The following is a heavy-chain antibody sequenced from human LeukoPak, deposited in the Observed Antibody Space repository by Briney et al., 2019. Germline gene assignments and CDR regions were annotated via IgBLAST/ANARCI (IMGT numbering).Heavy chain of an antibody. D-gene: IGHD6-6*01. Sequence: PQTLSLTCTVSGGSISSGGYYWSWIRQLPGKGLEWIGYIYYSGSTYYNPSLKSRVTISVDTSKNQFSLNLSSVTAADTAVYYCARGKQLARFDYWGQGTLVTVSS. CDR1: GGSISSGGYY. CDR3: ARGKQLARFDY. CDR2: IYYSGST. J-gene: IGHJ4*02. V-gene: IGHV4-31*03.